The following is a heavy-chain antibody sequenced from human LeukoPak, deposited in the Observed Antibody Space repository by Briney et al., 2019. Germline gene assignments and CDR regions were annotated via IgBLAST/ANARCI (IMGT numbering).Heavy chain of an antibody. V-gene: IGHV3-11*03. CDR2: VSGSSSYT. J-gene: IGHJ4*02. CDR3: ATRGHSSSWYYFDY. D-gene: IGHD6-13*01. CDR1: GFTFSDYY. Sequence: GGSLRLSCAASGFTFSDYYMNWIRQAPGKGLEWVSYVSGSSSYTNYADSVKGRFTISRDNAKSSLYLQMNSLRAEDTAVYYCATRGHSSSWYYFDYWGQGTLVTVSS.